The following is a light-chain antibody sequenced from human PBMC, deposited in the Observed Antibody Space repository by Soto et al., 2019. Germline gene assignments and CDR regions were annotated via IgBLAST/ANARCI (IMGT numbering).Light chain of an antibody. Sequence: QSALTQPPSASGSPGQSVTISCTGTSSDVGGYNYGSWYQQSPGKAPKLMIYDVTKRPSGVPDRFSGSRSGNTASLTVSGLQAEDEADYYCTSYAGNNNLIFGGGTKLTVL. CDR1: SSDVGGYNY. CDR3: TSYAGNNNLI. CDR2: DVT. V-gene: IGLV2-8*01. J-gene: IGLJ2*01.